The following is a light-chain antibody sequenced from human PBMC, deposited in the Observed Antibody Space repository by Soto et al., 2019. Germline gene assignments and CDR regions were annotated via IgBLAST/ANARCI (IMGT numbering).Light chain of an antibody. J-gene: IGLJ1*01. CDR3: ISHVGHSNV. Sequence: QSVLTQPPSASGSPGQSVTISCTGTSSDVGGSDYVSWYQHHPGTAPKLMIYDVSKRPSGVPDRFSGSKSGNMASLTVSGLEDDDEAYYYCISHVGHSNVFGTGTKLTVL. CDR1: SSDVGGSDY. V-gene: IGLV2-8*01. CDR2: DVS.